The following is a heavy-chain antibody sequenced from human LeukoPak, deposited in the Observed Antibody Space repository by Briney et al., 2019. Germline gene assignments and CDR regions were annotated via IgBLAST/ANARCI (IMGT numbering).Heavy chain of an antibody. CDR2: IYHSGST. CDR3: AREPLGGATARHTMVDY. D-gene: IGHD1-26*01. Sequence: SETLSLTCTVSGGSISSGDYYWSWVRQPPGKGLEWIGEIYHSGSTNYNPSLKSRVTISVDKSKNQFSLKLSSVTAADTAVYYCAREPLGGATARHTMVDYWGQGTLVTVSS. J-gene: IGHJ4*02. CDR1: GGSISSGDYY. V-gene: IGHV4-4*02.